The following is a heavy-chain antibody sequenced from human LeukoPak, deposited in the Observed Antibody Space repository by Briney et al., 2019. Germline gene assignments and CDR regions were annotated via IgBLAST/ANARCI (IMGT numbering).Heavy chain of an antibody. J-gene: IGHJ4*02. CDR1: GGSLSSGGYY. CDR2: IYYSGST. Sequence: PSETLSLTCTVSGGSLSSGGYYWSWIRQHPGKGLEWIGYIYYSGSTYYNPSLKGRVTISVDTSKNQFSLKLSSVTAADTAVYYCARGYCSGGSCPPAPFDYWGQGTLVTVSS. V-gene: IGHV4-31*03. CDR3: ARGYCSGGSCPPAPFDY. D-gene: IGHD2-15*01.